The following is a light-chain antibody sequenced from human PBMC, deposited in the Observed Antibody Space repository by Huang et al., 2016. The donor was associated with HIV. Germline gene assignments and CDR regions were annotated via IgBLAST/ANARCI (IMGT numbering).Light chain of an antibody. V-gene: IGKV3-15*01. CDR1: QSVSSN. J-gene: IGKJ1*01. CDR3: QQYNNWPPT. Sequence: EIVMTQSPATLSVSPGERATLSCRASQSVSSNLAWYQQKPCQAPRLLIYGASTRATGIPARFSGSGSGTEFTLTISSLQSEDFVVYYCQQYNNWPPTFGQGTKVEIK. CDR2: GAS.